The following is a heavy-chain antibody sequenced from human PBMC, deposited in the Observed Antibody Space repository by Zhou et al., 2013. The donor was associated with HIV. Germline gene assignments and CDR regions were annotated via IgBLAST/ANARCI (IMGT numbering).Heavy chain of an antibody. CDR1: GYTFTSYY. V-gene: IGHV1-46*01. Sequence: QVQLVQSGAEVKKPGASVKVSCKASGYTFTSYYMHWVRQAPGQGLEWMGIINPSGGSTSYAQKFQGRVTMTRDTSTSTVYMELSSLRSEDTAVYYCARERKDYGGNSDLDYWGQGTLVTVSS. CDR2: INPSGGST. CDR3: ARERKDYGGNSDLDY. D-gene: IGHD4-17*01. J-gene: IGHJ4*02.